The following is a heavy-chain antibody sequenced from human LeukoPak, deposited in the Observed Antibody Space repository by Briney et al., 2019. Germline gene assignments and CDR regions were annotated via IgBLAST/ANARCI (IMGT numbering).Heavy chain of an antibody. D-gene: IGHD1-26*01. V-gene: IGHV3-21*01. CDR3: ARDDSGSYYYYYGMDV. J-gene: IGHJ6*02. CDR2: ISSSSSYI. Sequence: GGSLRLSCAASGFTFSSYAMNWVRQAPGKGLEWVSSISSSSSYIYYADSVKGRFTISRDNAKNSLYLQMNSLRAEDTAVYYCARDDSGSYYYYYGMDVWGQGTTVTASS. CDR1: GFTFSSYA.